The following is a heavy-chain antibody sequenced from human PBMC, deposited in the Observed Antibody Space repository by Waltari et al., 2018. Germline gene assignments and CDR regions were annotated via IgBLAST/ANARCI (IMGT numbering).Heavy chain of an antibody. Sequence: EVQLVESGGGLVQPGGSLRLSCAASGFTFSSYWMHWVRQAPGKGLVRVARINRDGSSTSYADSVKGRFTISRDNAKNTLYLQMNSLRVEDTAVYYCARVPADASGYSYYFDYWGQGTLVTVSS. CDR2: INRDGSST. V-gene: IGHV3-74*01. CDR1: GFTFSSYW. J-gene: IGHJ4*02. CDR3: ARVPADASGYSYYFDY. D-gene: IGHD2-15*01.